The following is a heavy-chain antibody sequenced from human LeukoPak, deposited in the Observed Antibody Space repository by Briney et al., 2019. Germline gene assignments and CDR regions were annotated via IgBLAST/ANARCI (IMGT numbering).Heavy chain of an antibody. CDR3: ATRIAVAGTAPPVRYNWFDP. V-gene: IGHV4-39*07. Sequence: SETLSLTCTVSGGSISSSSYYWSWIRQPPGKGLEWMGEINHSGSTNYNPSLKSRVTISVDTSKNQFSLKLSSVTAADTAVYYCATRIAVAGTAPPVRYNWFDPWGQGTLVTVSS. CDR2: INHSGST. CDR1: GGSISSSSYY. D-gene: IGHD6-19*01. J-gene: IGHJ5*02.